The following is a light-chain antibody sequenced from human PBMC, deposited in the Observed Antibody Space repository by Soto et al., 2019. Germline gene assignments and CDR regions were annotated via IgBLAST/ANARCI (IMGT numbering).Light chain of an antibody. V-gene: IGKV3-20*01. CDR2: GAS. CDR3: QQYGGSPPIT. CDR1: QTVSRSY. Sequence: EIVLTQSPGTLSLSPGERATLSCKASQTVSRSYLAWYQQKPGQAPRLLIYGASSRATGIPDRFSGSGSGTAFTLTISRLEPGDLAVYYCQQYGGSPPITFGQGTRLEIK. J-gene: IGKJ5*01.